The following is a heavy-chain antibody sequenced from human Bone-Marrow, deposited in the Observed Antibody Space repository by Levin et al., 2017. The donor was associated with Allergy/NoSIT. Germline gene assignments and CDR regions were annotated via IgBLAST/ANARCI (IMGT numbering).Heavy chain of an antibody. V-gene: IGHV3-30-3*01. CDR3: ARDSGYSTGWYPGY. J-gene: IGHJ4*02. CDR1: GFSFRSHA. Sequence: GESLKISCAASGFSFRSHAMHWVRQAPGKGLDWVAVISYDGSSQYYADSVKGRFTISRDTSKNTLYLQMTSLRADDTAVYYCARDSGYSTGWYPGYWGQGTLVTVSS. D-gene: IGHD6-19*01. CDR2: ISYDGSSQ.